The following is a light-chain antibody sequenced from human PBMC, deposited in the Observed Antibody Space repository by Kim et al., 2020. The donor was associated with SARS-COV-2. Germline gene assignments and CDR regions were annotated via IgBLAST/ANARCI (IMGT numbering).Light chain of an antibody. J-gene: IGLJ3*02. CDR2: DVS. V-gene: IGLV2-14*03. Sequence: QSITISCTGTSSDVGGYNYVSCYQQHPGKAPKLMIYDVSNRPSGVSNRFSGSKSGNTASLTISGLQAEDEADYYCSSYTSSSTLWVFGGGTQLTVL. CDR1: SSDVGGYNY. CDR3: SSYTSSSTLWV.